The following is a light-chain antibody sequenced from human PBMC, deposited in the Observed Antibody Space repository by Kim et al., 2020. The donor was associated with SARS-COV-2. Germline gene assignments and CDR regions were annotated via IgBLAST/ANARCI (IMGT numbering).Light chain of an antibody. Sequence: PGQTDKPSFSGDALLKQFTWCYQQKPEQAPVLLLYIDTEMPSVIPQQFSGSSSVTAAMLTISGVQAEDEADYYCQSALSSAIWVFAGGTQLTVL. V-gene: IGLV3-25*03. CDR1: ALLKQF. J-gene: IGLJ3*02. CDR3: QSALSSAIWV. CDR2: IDT.